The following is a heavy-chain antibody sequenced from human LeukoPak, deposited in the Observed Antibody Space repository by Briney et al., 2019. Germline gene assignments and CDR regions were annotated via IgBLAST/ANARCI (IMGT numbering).Heavy chain of an antibody. V-gene: IGHV3-9*01. CDR1: GFTFDDYA. D-gene: IGHD3-10*01. Sequence: PGGSLRLSCAASGFTFDDYAMHWVRQAPGKGLEWVSGVSWNSGSIGYADSVKGRFTISRDNAKNSLYLQMNSLRAEDTALYYCAKGPERYYYGSGSYYKHSVNNWFDPWGQGTLVTVSS. CDR3: AKGPERYYYGSGSYYKHSVNNWFDP. CDR2: VSWNSGSI. J-gene: IGHJ5*02.